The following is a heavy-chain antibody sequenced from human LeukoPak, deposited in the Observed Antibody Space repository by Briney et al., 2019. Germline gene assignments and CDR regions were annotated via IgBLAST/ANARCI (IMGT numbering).Heavy chain of an antibody. D-gene: IGHD3-10*01. CDR1: GFTFSSYA. Sequence: GGSLRLSCAASGFTFSSYAMSWVRQAAGNGLEWVSAISGSGGSTYYADSVKGRFTISRDNAKNSLHLQMNSLRAEDAAVFYCARMDYYTSGTYTYPNFDYWGQGTLVTVSS. V-gene: IGHV3-23*01. CDR3: ARMDYYTSGTYTYPNFDY. J-gene: IGHJ4*02. CDR2: ISGSGGST.